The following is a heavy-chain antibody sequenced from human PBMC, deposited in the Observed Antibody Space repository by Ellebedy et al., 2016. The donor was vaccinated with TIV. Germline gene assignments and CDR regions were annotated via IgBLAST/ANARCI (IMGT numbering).Heavy chain of an antibody. CDR2: IYQDGGVQ. D-gene: IGHD3-16*01. CDR1: GFSFRSYW. CDR3: ARRGSYGDYAVQINSWFET. Sequence: GESLKISCAASGFSFRSYWMSWVRQAPGKGLEWVANIYQDGGVQYYVDSVKGRFTISRDNADNSLFLQMNSLRAEDTAVYYCARRGSYGDYAVQINSWFETWGRGTLVAVSS. J-gene: IGHJ5*02. V-gene: IGHV3-7*01.